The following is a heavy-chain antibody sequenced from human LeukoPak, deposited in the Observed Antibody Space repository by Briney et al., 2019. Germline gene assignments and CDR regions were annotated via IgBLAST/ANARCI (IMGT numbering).Heavy chain of an antibody. CDR1: GFTFSYYT. Sequence: GGSQRLSCVASGFTFSYYTMTWVRQAPGKGLEWVSSINRITGDIYYADSVRGRFTISRDNAKNTLYLQMNSLRAEDTAVYYCARGLDYDFWLGVDYWGQGTLVTVSS. J-gene: IGHJ4*02. V-gene: IGHV3-21*01. CDR2: INRITGDI. CDR3: ARGLDYDFWLGVDY. D-gene: IGHD3-3*01.